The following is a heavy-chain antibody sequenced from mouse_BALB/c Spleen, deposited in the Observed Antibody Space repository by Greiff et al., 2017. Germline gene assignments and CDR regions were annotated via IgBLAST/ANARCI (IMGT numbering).Heavy chain of an antibody. CDR3: VRDGYYYAMDY. CDR2: IRSKSNNYAT. V-gene: IGHV10-1*02. J-gene: IGHJ4*01. CDR1: GFTFNTYA. Sequence: EVQRVESGGGLVQPKGSLKLSCAASGFTFNTYAMNWVRQAPGKGLEWVARIRSKSNNYATYYADSVKDRFTISRDDSQSMLYLQMNNLKTEDTAMYYCVRDGYYYAMDYWGQGTSVTVSA.